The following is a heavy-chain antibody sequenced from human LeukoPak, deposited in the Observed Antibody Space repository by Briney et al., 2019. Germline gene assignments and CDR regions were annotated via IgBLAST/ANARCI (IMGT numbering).Heavy chain of an antibody. V-gene: IGHV1-69*05. J-gene: IGHJ5*02. Sequence: SVKVSCKASGGTFSSYAISWVRQAPGQRLEWMGGIIPIFGTANYAQKFQGRVTITTDESTSTAYMELSSLRSEDTAVYYCARDGGSSWYFDPWGQGTLVTVSS. D-gene: IGHD6-13*01. CDR1: GGTFSSYA. CDR3: ARDGGSSWYFDP. CDR2: IIPIFGTA.